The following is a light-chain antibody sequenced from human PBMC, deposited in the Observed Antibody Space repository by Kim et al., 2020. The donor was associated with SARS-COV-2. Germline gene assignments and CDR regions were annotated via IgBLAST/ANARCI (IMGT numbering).Light chain of an antibody. Sequence: GHSITISCTGTSSDVVGYNYVSWYQQHPGKAPKLMIYDVSNRPSGISNRFSGSKSGNTASLTISGLQAEDEADYYCSSYTSSSTRVFGGGTQLTVL. CDR2: DVS. V-gene: IGLV2-14*03. J-gene: IGLJ3*02. CDR1: SSDVVGYNY. CDR3: SSYTSSSTRV.